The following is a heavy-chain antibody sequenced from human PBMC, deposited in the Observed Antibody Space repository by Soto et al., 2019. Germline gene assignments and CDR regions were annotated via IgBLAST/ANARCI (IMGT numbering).Heavy chain of an antibody. J-gene: IGHJ5*02. D-gene: IGHD2-21*02. CDR3: ARENGGDSGWFDP. Sequence: PVGSLRLSCAASGFTFSSYEMNWVRQAPGKGLEWVSYISSSGSTIYYADSVKGRFTISRDNVKKSLYLQMNSLSAEDTAVYYCARENGGDSGWFDPWGQGTLVTVSS. CDR1: GFTFSSYE. CDR2: ISSSGSTI. V-gene: IGHV3-48*03.